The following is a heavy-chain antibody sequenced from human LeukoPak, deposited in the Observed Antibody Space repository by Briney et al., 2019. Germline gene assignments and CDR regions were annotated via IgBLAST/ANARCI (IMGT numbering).Heavy chain of an antibody. D-gene: IGHD3-9*01. CDR3: ARLGPLRYFDWLLETSNFDY. Sequence: PSETLSLTCAVYGGSFSGYYWSWIRQPPGKGLEWIGEINHSGSTNYNPSLKSRVTISVDTSKNQFSLKLSSVTAADTAVYYYARLGPLRYFDWLLETSNFDYWGQGTLVTVSS. J-gene: IGHJ4*02. V-gene: IGHV4-34*01. CDR1: GGSFSGYY. CDR2: INHSGST.